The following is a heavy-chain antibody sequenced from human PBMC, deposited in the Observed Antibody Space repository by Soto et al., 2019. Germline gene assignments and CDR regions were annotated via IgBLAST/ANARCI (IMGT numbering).Heavy chain of an antibody. CDR1: GGSVSSGSYY. CDR2: IYYSGST. J-gene: IGHJ6*02. Sequence: QVQVQDSGPGLVKPSEALSLTCTVSGGSVSSGSYYWSWIRQPPGKGLEWIGYIYYSGSTNYNPSLKSRVTISVDTSKNQFSLKLSSVTAADTAVYYCARGIEGWYQGRYYYGMDVWGQVTTVTVSS. D-gene: IGHD6-19*01. CDR3: ARGIEGWYQGRYYYGMDV. V-gene: IGHV4-61*01.